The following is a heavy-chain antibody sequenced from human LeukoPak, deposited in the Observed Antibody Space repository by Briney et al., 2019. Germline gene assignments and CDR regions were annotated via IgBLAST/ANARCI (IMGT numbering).Heavy chain of an antibody. J-gene: IGHJ4*02. V-gene: IGHV3-21*01. D-gene: IGHD6-19*01. CDR3: ARDSGIAVAGTQADFDY. CDR1: GFTFSSYS. Sequence: GGSLRLSCAASGFTFSSYSMNWVRQAPGKGLEWVSSISSSSSYIYYADSVKGRFTISRDNAKNSLYLQMNSLRDEDTAVYYCARDSGIAVAGTQADFDYWGQGTLVTVSS. CDR2: ISSSSSYI.